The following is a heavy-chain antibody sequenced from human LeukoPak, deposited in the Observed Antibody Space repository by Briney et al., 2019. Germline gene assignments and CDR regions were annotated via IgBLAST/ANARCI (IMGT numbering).Heavy chain of an antibody. D-gene: IGHD5-18*01. Sequence: PSETLSLTCAVSGGSISSYYWNWIRQPPGKGLEWIGYIYYSGSTNYNPSLKSRVTISIDTSKNQLSLQLTSVTAADSAVYYCARDPSYSTGYYDYWGQGILVTVSS. CDR1: GGSISSYY. V-gene: IGHV4-59*12. CDR2: IYYSGST. J-gene: IGHJ4*02. CDR3: ARDPSYSTGYYDY.